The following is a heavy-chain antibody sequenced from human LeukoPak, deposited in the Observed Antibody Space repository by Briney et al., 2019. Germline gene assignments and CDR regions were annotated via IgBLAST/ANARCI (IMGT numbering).Heavy chain of an antibody. J-gene: IGHJ6*02. V-gene: IGHV4-59*01. CDR1: GGSISSYY. CDR2: IYYSGST. Sequence: SETLSLTCTVSGGSISSYYWSWIRQPPGKGLEWIGYIYYSGSTNYNPSLKSRVTISVDTSKNQFSLKLSSVTAADTAVYYCARETYYYGMDVWGQGTTVTVSS. CDR3: ARETYYYGMDV.